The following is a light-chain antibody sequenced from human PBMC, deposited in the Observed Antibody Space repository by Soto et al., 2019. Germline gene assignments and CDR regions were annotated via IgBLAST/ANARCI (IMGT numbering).Light chain of an antibody. J-gene: IGLJ1*01. CDR2: DVT. Sequence: QSVLTQPASVSGSPGQSITISCTGTSSDSGDYNYVFWFQQHPGKAPKLMIYDVTNRPSGVSNRFSGSKSGDTASLTISGLQAEDEADYYCASYTTSITYVFGTGTKVTVL. CDR1: SSDSGDYNY. V-gene: IGLV2-14*03. CDR3: ASYTTSITYV.